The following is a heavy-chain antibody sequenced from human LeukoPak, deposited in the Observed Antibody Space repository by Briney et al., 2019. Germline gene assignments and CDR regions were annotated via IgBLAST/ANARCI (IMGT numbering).Heavy chain of an antibody. V-gene: IGHV1-69*06. J-gene: IGHJ4*02. CDR3: ASLPGGGSGSYQQDY. CDR2: IIPIFGTA. CDR1: GGTFSSYA. D-gene: IGHD3-10*01. Sequence: SVKVSCKASGGTFSSYAISWVRQAPGRGLEWMGGIIPIFGTANYAQKFQGRVTITADKSTSTAYMELSSLRSEDTAVYYCASLPGGGSGSYQQDYWGQGTLVTVSS.